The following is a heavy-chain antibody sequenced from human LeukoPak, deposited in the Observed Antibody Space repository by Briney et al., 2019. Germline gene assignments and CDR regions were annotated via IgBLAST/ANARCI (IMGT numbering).Heavy chain of an antibody. J-gene: IGHJ4*02. Sequence: GGSLRLSCAASGFTFSSYWMSWVRQAPGKGLEWVANIKQDGSEKYYVDSVKGRFTISRDNAKNSLYLQMNSLRAEDTAVYYCARDTDFDDYGDPFDYWGQGTLVTVSS. CDR1: GFTFSSYW. V-gene: IGHV3-7*01. CDR2: IKQDGSEK. D-gene: IGHD4-17*01. CDR3: ARDTDFDDYGDPFDY.